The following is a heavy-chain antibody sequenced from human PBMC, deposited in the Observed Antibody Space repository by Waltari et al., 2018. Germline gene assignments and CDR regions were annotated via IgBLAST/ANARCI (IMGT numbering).Heavy chain of an antibody. CDR1: GFTFSSYE. CDR2: ISSSVMTL. J-gene: IGHJ6*02. CDR3: ARDQGYSSSWYRSNYYYGMDV. V-gene: IGHV3-48*03. D-gene: IGHD6-13*01. Sequence: EVQLVESGGGLVQPGGSLRLSCAASGFTFSSYEMNWVRQAPGKGLEWVSYISSSVMTLNYADSVKGRFTISRDNAKNSLYLQMNSLRAEDTAVYYCARDQGYSSSWYRSNYYYGMDVWGQGTTVTVSS.